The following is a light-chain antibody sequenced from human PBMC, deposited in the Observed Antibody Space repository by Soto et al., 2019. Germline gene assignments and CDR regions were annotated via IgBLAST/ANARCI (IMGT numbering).Light chain of an antibody. CDR3: AAWDESLSGLFV. CDR2: RNN. Sequence: QSVLTQPPSASGTPGQRVTISCSGSSSNIATNYVYWYQHLPGTAPKLLIQRNNHRPSGVPDRFSGSKSGTSASLAISGLRSEDEGDYFCAAWDESLSGLFVFGTGPKLTVL. V-gene: IGLV1-47*01. CDR1: SSNIATNY. J-gene: IGLJ1*01.